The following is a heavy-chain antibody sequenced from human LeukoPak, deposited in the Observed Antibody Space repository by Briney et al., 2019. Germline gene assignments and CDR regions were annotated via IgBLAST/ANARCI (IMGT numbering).Heavy chain of an antibody. J-gene: IGHJ4*02. Sequence: PVASVKVSCKASGYSFTSNYIHWVRQAPGQGLEWMGMIYPMDGSTSYAQKFQGRVTITADESTSTAYMELSSLRSEDTAVYYCARGLDYGGNSVSWSDWGQGTLVTVSS. V-gene: IGHV1-46*01. CDR3: ARGLDYGGNSVSWSD. CDR1: GYSFTSNY. D-gene: IGHD4-23*01. CDR2: IYPMDGST.